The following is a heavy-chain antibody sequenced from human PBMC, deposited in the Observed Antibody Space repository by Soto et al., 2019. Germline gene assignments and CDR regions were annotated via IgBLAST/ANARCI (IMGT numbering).Heavy chain of an antibody. Sequence: GGSLRLSCAASGFTFSSYAMSWVRQAPGKGLEWVSAISGSGGSTYYADSVKGRFTISRDNSKNTLCLQMNSLRAEDTAVYYCASAPEYCGGDCYSHWYFDLWGRGXLVTVSS. J-gene: IGHJ2*01. D-gene: IGHD2-21*02. CDR2: ISGSGGST. CDR1: GFTFSSYA. V-gene: IGHV3-23*01. CDR3: ASAPEYCGGDCYSHWYFDL.